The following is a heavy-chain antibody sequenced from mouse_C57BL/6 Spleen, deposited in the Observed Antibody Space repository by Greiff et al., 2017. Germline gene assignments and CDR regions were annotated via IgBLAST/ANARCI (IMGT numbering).Heavy chain of an antibody. CDR2: IYPGDGDT. CDR3: ARTHYYGSSFYWYFDV. J-gene: IGHJ1*03. Sequence: VKLQESGAELVKPGASVKISCKASGYAFSSYWMNWVKQRPGTGLEWIGQIYPGDGDTNYNGKFKGKATLTADKSSSTAYMQLSSLTSEDSAVYFCARTHYYGSSFYWYFDVWGTGTTVTVSS. V-gene: IGHV1-80*01. CDR1: GYAFSSYW. D-gene: IGHD1-1*01.